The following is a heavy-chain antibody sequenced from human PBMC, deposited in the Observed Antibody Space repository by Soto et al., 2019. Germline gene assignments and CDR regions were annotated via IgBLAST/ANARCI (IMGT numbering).Heavy chain of an antibody. D-gene: IGHD3-10*01. CDR2: ISWNSGSI. V-gene: IGHV3-9*01. J-gene: IGHJ6*02. CDR1: GFTFADYA. CDR3: AKGGDVDEYYYYGMGV. Sequence: PWGSLRLSCAASGFTFADYAMHWVRQAPRKGLDCVSGISWNSGSIGYAASVKGRFTISRDNAKNSLYLEKNSLRAEDTAFYSCAKGGDVDEYYYYGMGVWCQGTTVTVSS.